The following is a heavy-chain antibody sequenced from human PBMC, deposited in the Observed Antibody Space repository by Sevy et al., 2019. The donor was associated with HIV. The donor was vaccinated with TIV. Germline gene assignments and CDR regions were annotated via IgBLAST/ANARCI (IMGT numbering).Heavy chain of an antibody. CDR3: ARVTTYNWIDP. V-gene: IGHV4-31*03. D-gene: IGHD1-1*01. CDR1: GGSISSGGYY. CDR2: IYSSGRS. Sequence: SETLSLTCTVSGGSISSGGYYRSWIRQHPGKGLEWIGYIYSSGRSYYNPSLKSRITISVDTSKNQFSLKLSSVTAADTAVYYCARVTTYNWIDPWGQGTLVTVSS. J-gene: IGHJ5*02.